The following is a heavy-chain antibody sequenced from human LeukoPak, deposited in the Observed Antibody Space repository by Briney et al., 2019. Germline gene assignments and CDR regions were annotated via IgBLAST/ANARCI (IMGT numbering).Heavy chain of an antibody. J-gene: IGHJ4*02. Sequence: GGSLRLSCVGSGFTVTSSYMDWVRQAPGKGLEWVSVIFNDDTTLYADSVKGRFTISRDNSRNTLYLQMNGLRAEDAATYYCARESPSGGTQFLEYWGQGTLVTVSS. D-gene: IGHD2-15*01. CDR2: IFNDDTT. V-gene: IGHV3-66*01. CDR1: GFTVTSSY. CDR3: ARESPSGGTQFLEY.